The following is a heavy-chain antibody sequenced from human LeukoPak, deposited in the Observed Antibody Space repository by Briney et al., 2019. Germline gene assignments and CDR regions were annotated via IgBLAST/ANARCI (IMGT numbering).Heavy chain of an antibody. J-gene: IGHJ4*02. CDR1: GGSISSSNHY. D-gene: IGHD3-10*01. CDR2: IYYSGST. Sequence: SETLSLTCTVSGGSISSSNHYWGWIRQPPGKGLEWIGSIYYSGSTYYNPSLKSRVTISVDTSKNQFSLKLSSVTAADTAVYYCARDRLYYGSGSPFDYWGQGTLATVSS. V-gene: IGHV4-39*07. CDR3: ARDRLYYGSGSPFDY.